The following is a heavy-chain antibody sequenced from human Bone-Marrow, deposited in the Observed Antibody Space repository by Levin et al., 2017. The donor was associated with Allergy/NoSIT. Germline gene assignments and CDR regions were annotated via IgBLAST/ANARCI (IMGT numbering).Heavy chain of an antibody. CDR1: GYTFTSYY. J-gene: IGHJ4*02. V-gene: IGHV1-46*01. Sequence: ASVKVSCKASGYTFTSYYMHWVRQAPGQGLEWMGIINPSGGSTSYAQKFQGRVTMTRDTSTSTVYMELSSLRSEDTAVYYCARLCGPGKGGTSCPGDWGQGTLVTVSS. CDR2: INPSGGST. CDR3: ARLCGPGKGGTSCPGD. D-gene: IGHD2-2*01.